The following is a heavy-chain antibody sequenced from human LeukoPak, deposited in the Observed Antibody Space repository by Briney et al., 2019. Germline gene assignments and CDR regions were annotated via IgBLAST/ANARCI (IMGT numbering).Heavy chain of an antibody. Sequence: ASVKVSCKASGYTFTDYYMHWVRQAPGQGLEWMGRINPNSGGTSSARKFQGRVTVTRDTSISTVYMELCRLTSDDTAVYYCARSPSGWYGDYWGQGTLVTVSS. CDR1: GYTFTDYY. D-gene: IGHD6-19*01. CDR2: INPNSGGT. J-gene: IGHJ4*02. CDR3: ARSPSGWYGDY. V-gene: IGHV1-2*06.